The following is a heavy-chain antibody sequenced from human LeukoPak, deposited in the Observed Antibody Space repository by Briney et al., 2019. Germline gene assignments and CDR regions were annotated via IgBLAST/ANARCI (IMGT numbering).Heavy chain of an antibody. V-gene: IGHV1-2*06. CDR2: INPNSGGT. D-gene: IGHD4-17*01. CDR3: ARVFDYGDFQAR. J-gene: IGHJ4*02. CDR1: GYTFTGYY. Sequence: GASVKVSCKASGYTFTGYYMHWVRQAPGQGLEWMGRINPNSGGTNYAQQFQGRDTMTTDTSITTAYMELSRLKSDDTAVYYCARVFDYGDFQARWDQGTLVSVSS.